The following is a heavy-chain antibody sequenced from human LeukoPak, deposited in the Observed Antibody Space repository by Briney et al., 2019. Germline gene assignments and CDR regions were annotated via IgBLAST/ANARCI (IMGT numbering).Heavy chain of an antibody. Sequence: ASVKVSCKASGYTFTGYYMHWVRQAPGQGLEGMEWINPNSGGTNYAQKSQGRVTMTRGTSISTAYMELSRLRSDDTAVYYCARYSGSYQGSFDYWGRGTLVTVSS. J-gene: IGHJ4*02. V-gene: IGHV1-2*02. D-gene: IGHD1-26*01. CDR2: INPNSGGT. CDR3: ARYSGSYQGSFDY. CDR1: GYTFTGYY.